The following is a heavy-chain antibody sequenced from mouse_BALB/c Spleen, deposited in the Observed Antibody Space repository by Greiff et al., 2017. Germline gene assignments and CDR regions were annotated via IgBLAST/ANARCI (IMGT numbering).Heavy chain of an antibody. CDR3: AREKDGYFDY. Sequence: VKLMESGAELVRPGTSVKISCKASGYTFTNYWLGWVKQRPGHGLEWIGDIYPGGGYTNYNEKFKGKATLTADTSSSTAYMQLSSLTSEDSAVYFCAREKDGYFDYWGQGTTLTVSS. V-gene: IGHV1-63*02. J-gene: IGHJ2*01. CDR1: GYTFTNYW. D-gene: IGHD2-3*01. CDR2: IYPGGGYT.